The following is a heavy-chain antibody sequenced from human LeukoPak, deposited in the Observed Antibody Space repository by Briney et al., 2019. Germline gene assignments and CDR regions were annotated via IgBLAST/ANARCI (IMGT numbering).Heavy chain of an antibody. CDR2: IRYDGSNK. Sequence: GGSLRLSCAASGFTFSSYGMHWVRQAPGKGLEWVAFIRYDGSNKYYADSVKGRFTISRDNAKKSLYLQMNSLRAEDTAVYYCARGTLNIPGEHGAFDYWGQGTLVTVSS. D-gene: IGHD1-14*01. V-gene: IGHV3-30*02. CDR1: GFTFSSYG. J-gene: IGHJ4*02. CDR3: ARGTLNIPGEHGAFDY.